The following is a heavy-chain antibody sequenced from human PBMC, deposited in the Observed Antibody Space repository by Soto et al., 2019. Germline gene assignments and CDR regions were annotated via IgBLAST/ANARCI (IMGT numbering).Heavy chain of an antibody. V-gene: IGHV3-33*01. CDR1: GFTFSSYG. Sequence: QVQLEESGGGVVQPGRSLRLSCAASGFTFSSYGMHWVRQAPGKGLEWVAVIWYDGSNKYYADSVKGRFTISRDNSKNTLYLQMNSLRAEDTAVYYCAREGPPRFGVVPTVWGQGTLVTVSS. D-gene: IGHD3-3*01. CDR2: IWYDGSNK. CDR3: AREGPPRFGVVPTV. J-gene: IGHJ4*02.